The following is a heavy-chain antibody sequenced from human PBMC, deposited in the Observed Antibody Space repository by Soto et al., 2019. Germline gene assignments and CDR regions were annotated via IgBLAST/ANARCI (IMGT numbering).Heavy chain of an antibody. V-gene: IGHV1-18*01. Sequence: ASVKVSCKASGYTFTSYGISWVRQAPGQGLEWMGWISAYNGNTNYAQKLQGRVTMTTDTSTSTAYMELRSLRSDDTAVYYCARGLRSIFGVVIQYNWFDTWGQGTLVTVSS. CDR2: ISAYNGNT. J-gene: IGHJ5*02. CDR1: GYTFTSYG. D-gene: IGHD3-3*01. CDR3: ARGLRSIFGVVIQYNWFDT.